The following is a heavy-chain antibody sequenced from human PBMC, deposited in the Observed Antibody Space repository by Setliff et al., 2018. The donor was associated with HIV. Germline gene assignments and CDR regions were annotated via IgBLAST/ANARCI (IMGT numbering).Heavy chain of an antibody. J-gene: IGHJ5*02. D-gene: IGHD2-8*01. CDR2: IYHSGST. V-gene: IGHV4-38-2*02. CDR1: VYSISSGFY. CDR3: ARDAPTVYANGWFDP. Sequence: PSETLSLTCAVSVYSISSGFYWGWIRQPPGKGLEWIGSIYHSGSTYYNPSLRSRVTISVDTSKNQFSLKLSPVTAADTAVYYCARDAPTVYANGWFDPWGQGTLVTVSS.